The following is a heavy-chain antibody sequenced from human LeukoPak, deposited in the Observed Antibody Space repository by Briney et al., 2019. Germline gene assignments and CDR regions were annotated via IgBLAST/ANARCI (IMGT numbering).Heavy chain of an antibody. V-gene: IGHV4-39*01. CDR1: GGSISSSSYY. J-gene: IGHJ4*02. CDR2: IYYSGST. Sequence: PSETLSLTCTVSGGSISSSSYYWGWIRQPPGKGLEWIGSIYYSGSTYYNPSLKSRVTISVDTSKDQFSLKLSSVTAADTAVYYCARHNSAARLLTLFDYWGQGTLVTVSS. CDR3: ARHNSAARLLTLFDY. D-gene: IGHD6-6*01.